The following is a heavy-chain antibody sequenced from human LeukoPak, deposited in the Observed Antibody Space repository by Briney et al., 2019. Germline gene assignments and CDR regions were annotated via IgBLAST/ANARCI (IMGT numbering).Heavy chain of an antibody. V-gene: IGHV3-30*18. CDR3: AKDEVSVGATYFDY. CDR2: ISYDGSNK. D-gene: IGHD1-26*01. Sequence: GGSLRLPCAASGFTFSSYGMHWVRQAPGKGLEWVAVISYDGSNKYYADSVKGRFTISRDNSKNTLYLQMNSLRAEDTAVYYCAKDEVSVGATYFDYWGQGTLVTVSS. J-gene: IGHJ4*02. CDR1: GFTFSSYG.